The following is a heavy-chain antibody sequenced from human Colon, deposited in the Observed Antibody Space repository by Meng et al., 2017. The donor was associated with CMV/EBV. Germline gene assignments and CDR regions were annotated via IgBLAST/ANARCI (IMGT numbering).Heavy chain of an antibody. J-gene: IGHJ4*02. CDR3: TTMGGYDKGY. CDR2: ITSKSDGAKR. V-gene: IGHV3-15*01. CDR1: EFSLTNAW. D-gene: IGHD5-12*01. Sequence: GGSLRLSCEASEFSLTNAWMTWVRQAPGKGLEWVGRITSKSDGAKRGYAEPVRGRFAISRDDSKNTLYLEMNNLKTEDTGVYYCTTMGGYDKGYWGQGTLVTVSS.